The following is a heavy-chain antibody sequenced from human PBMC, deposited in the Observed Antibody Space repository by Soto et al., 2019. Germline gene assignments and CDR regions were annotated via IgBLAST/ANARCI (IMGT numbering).Heavy chain of an antibody. Sequence: ASVKVSCKASGYTFTGYYMHWVRQAPGQGLEWMGRINPNSGGTNYAQKFQGWVTMTRDTSMSTVYMELSRLRSEDTAVYYCAREYRTYYFDYWGQGTLVTVAS. CDR2: INPNSGGT. CDR3: AREYRTYYFDY. D-gene: IGHD5-12*01. CDR1: GYTFTGYY. J-gene: IGHJ4*02. V-gene: IGHV1-2*04.